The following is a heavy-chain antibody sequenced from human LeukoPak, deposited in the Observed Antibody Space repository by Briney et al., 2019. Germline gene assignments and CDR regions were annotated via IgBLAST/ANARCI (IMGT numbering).Heavy chain of an antibody. D-gene: IGHD3-10*01. CDR3: ARAPYYYGSGTDY. CDR1: GFTFSSYA. CDR2: ISYDGSNK. V-gene: IGHV3-30-3*01. Sequence: GGSPRLSCAASGFTFSSYAMHWVRQAPGKGPEWVAVISYDGSNKYYADSVKGRFTISRDNSKNTLYLQMNSLRAEDTAVYYCARAPYYYGSGTDYWGQGTLVTVSS. J-gene: IGHJ4*02.